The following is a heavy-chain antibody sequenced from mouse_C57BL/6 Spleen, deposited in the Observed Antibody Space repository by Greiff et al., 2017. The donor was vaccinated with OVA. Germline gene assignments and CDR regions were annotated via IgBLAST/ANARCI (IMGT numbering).Heavy chain of an antibody. Sequence: EVKVVESGGDLVKPGGSLKLSCAASGFTFSSYGMSWVRQTPDKRLEWVAAISSGGSYTYYPDSVKGRFTISKDKAKNTLYLQMSRLQSEDTAMYYCAKQVTTPCAMAYWGQGTSVTVSS. CDR3: AKQVTTPCAMAY. D-gene: IGHD2-3*01. J-gene: IGHJ4*01. CDR1: GFTFSSYG. CDR2: ISSGGSYT. V-gene: IGHV5-6*01.